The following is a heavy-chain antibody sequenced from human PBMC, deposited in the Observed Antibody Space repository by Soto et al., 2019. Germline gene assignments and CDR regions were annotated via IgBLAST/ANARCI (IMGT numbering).Heavy chain of an antibody. CDR1: DGSISSYDW. D-gene: IGHD3-3*01. J-gene: IGHJ4*02. CDR2: MYHSGGA. CDR3: ATGNVDSMLEY. V-gene: IGHV4-4*02. Sequence: PSETLSLTCGVSDGSISSYDWWTFVRQPPGKGLEWIGKMYHSGGADYSPSLKSRVTISADSSKNHFSLRLTGVTAADTAVYYCATGNVDSMLEYWGQGTQVTVSS.